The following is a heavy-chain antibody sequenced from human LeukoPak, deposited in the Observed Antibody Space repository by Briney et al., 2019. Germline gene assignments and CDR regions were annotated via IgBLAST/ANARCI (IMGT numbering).Heavy chain of an antibody. D-gene: IGHD3-10*01. V-gene: IGHV3-66*04. CDR2: VYPRGQT. J-gene: IGHJ4*02. CDR3: ARQTPEYYFGSGRKFDS. CDR1: GFTVSSDY. Sequence: GGSLRLSCSVSGFTVSSDYVSWVRQAPGKGLEWVSVVYPRGQTYYAVSVKGRFTHSRDTLNNTLHLQMNSLRVEDTAVYYCARQTPEYYFGSGRKFDSWGQGTLVTVSS.